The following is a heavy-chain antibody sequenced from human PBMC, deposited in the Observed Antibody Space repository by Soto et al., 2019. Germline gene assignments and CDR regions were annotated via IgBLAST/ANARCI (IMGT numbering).Heavy chain of an antibody. V-gene: IGHV3-23*01. CDR1: GFTFSSYA. D-gene: IGHD5-18*01. J-gene: IGHJ6*02. CDR3: AKLTDTAMVMDYYYGMDV. CDR2: ISGSGGST. Sequence: GGSLRLSCAASGFTFSSYAMSWVRQAPGKGLEWVSAISGSGGSTYYADSVKGRFTISRDNSKNTLYLQMNSLRAEDTAVYYCAKLTDTAMVMDYYYGMDVWGQGTTVTVSS.